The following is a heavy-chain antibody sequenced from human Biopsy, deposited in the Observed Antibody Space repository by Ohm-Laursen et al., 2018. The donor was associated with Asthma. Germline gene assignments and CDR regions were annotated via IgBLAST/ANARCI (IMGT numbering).Heavy chain of an antibody. D-gene: IGHD1-26*01. CDR2: ISGSGGST. J-gene: IGHJ4*02. V-gene: IGHV3-23*01. Sequence: SLRLSCAASGFTFSSYAMSWVRQAPGKGPEWVSAISGSGGSTYYADSVTGRFTISRDNSKNTLYLQMNSLRAEDTAVYYCAKDKRYSGSYFDYWGQGTLVTVSS. CDR1: GFTFSSYA. CDR3: AKDKRYSGSYFDY.